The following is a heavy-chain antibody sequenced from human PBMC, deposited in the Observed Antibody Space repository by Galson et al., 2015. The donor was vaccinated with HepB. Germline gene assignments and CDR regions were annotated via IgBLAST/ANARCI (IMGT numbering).Heavy chain of an antibody. J-gene: IGHJ4*02. CDR1: GGSISSSDYY. CDR2: MFYSGNT. D-gene: IGHD2-21*01. CDR3: ARVWEGCGGDCAYFDY. Sequence: ETLSLTCTVSGGSISSSDYYWGWIRQPPGKGLEWIGSMFYSGNTYYNPSLKSRVTISVDTSKNQFSLKLSSMTAADTAVYFCARVWEGCGGDCAYFDYWGQGTLVTVSS. V-gene: IGHV4-39*07.